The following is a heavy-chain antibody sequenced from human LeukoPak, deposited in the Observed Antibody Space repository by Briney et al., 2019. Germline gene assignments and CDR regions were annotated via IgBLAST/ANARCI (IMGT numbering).Heavy chain of an antibody. CDR3: ASAKWYYYDTSDYQTPDVRSGFDY. CDR1: GFTFSRFS. CDR2: ISSSSSVI. V-gene: IGHV3-21*01. J-gene: IGHJ4*02. Sequence: GGSLRLSCAASGFTFSRFSMTWVRQAPGKGLEWVSSISSSSSVIDYTKSLKGRFTISRDNSKNLLSLQMNSLRAEDTAVYYCASAKWYYYDTSDYQTPDVRSGFDYWGQGTLVTVSS. D-gene: IGHD3-22*01.